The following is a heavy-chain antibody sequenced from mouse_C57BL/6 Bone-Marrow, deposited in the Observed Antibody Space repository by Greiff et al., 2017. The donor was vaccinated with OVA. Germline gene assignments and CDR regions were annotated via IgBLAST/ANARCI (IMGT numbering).Heavy chain of an antibody. CDR2: IYPRSGNT. Sequence: QVQLKQSGAELARPGASVKLSCKASGYTFTSYGISWVKQRTGQGLEWIGEIYPRSGNTYYNEKFKGKATLTADKSSSTAYMELRSLTSEDSAVYFCARDGSSFHWYFDVWGTGTTVTVSS. CDR3: ARDGSSFHWYFDV. CDR1: GYTFTSYG. J-gene: IGHJ1*03. V-gene: IGHV1-81*01. D-gene: IGHD1-1*01.